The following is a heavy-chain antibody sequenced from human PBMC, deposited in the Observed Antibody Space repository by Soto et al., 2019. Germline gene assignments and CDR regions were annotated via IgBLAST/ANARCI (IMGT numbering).Heavy chain of an antibody. D-gene: IGHD3-10*01. Sequence: PGGSLLSCAASGFTFSDYYMSWIRQAPGKGLEWVSYISSSGSTIYYADSVKGRFTISRDNAKNSLYLQMNSLRAEDTAVYYCARDWQYYYGSGRPVGPWGQGTLVTVSS. CDR3: ARDWQYYYGSGRPVGP. V-gene: IGHV3-11*01. J-gene: IGHJ5*02. CDR1: GFTFSDYY. CDR2: ISSSGSTI.